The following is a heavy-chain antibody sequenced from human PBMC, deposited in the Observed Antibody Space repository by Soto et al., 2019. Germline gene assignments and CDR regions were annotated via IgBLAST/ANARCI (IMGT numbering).Heavy chain of an antibody. Sequence: EVQLLESGGGLVQPAGSLRLSCAASGFTFSIYTMSWFRQAPGKGLEWVSSIYGNGRSTFYSASVKGRFTISGDNSGNTVYLNMSSLRAEDTAIYYCAKDFTPDSRWDIDYWGQGSLVTVSS. CDR2: IYGNGRST. CDR3: AKDFTPDSRWDIDY. D-gene: IGHD1-26*01. J-gene: IGHJ4*02. V-gene: IGHV3-23*01. CDR1: GFTFSIYT.